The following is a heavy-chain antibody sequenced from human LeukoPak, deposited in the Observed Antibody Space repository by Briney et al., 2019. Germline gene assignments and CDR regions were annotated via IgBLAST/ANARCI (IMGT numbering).Heavy chain of an antibody. CDR1: AGSMSSYY. CDR3: ARDTIALAGNGFDP. CDR2: IYYSGSP. V-gene: IGHV4-59*01. J-gene: IGHJ5*02. D-gene: IGHD6-19*01. Sequence: PESLSLTCIVTAGSMSSYYWGCIRQPPGTRLEWIGYIYYSGSPNYNRSLKSRVAISVDTPKNKFSLELISVTAVDTAVYYCARDTIALAGNGFDPWGQGTLVTGSS.